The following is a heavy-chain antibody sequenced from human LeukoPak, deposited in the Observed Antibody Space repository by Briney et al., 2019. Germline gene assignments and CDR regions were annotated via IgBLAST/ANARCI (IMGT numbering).Heavy chain of an antibody. Sequence: GASVKVSCKASGYTFTDYYMHWVRQAPGQGLEWMGWINPNSGGTNYAQKFQGRVTMTRDTPISTVYMELSRLRSDDTAVYYCARDSYIVATINWFDPWGQGTLVTVSS. D-gene: IGHD5-12*01. J-gene: IGHJ5*02. CDR3: ARDSYIVATINWFDP. CDR1: GYTFTDYY. V-gene: IGHV1-2*02. CDR2: INPNSGGT.